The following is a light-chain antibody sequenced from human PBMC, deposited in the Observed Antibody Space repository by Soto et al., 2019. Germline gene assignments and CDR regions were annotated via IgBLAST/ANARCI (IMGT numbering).Light chain of an antibody. Sequence: QSALPQPPSASGTPGQTVTLSCSGSSSNIGSAYIYWYQHLPGTAPKLLIYRNNQRPSRVPDRFSASKSDTSASLAISGLRSEDDADYYCAAWDDSLVVFCGGTKVTVL. J-gene: IGLJ2*01. CDR1: SSNIGSAY. V-gene: IGLV1-47*01. CDR3: AAWDDSLVV. CDR2: RNN.